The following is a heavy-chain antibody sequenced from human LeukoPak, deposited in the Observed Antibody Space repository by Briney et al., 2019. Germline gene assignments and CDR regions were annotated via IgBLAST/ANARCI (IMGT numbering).Heavy chain of an antibody. Sequence: SGGSLRLSCAASGFIFSYYGMHWVRQAPGKGLEWVAVIWYDGSNRYYADSLKGRFTIPRDNSKNTLYLQMNSLTADDTAVYYCARDPLGVLSYFDYWGQGTLVTVSS. CDR3: ARDPLGVLSYFDY. CDR1: GFIFSYYG. D-gene: IGHD3-16*01. J-gene: IGHJ4*02. CDR2: IWYDGSNR. V-gene: IGHV3-33*01.